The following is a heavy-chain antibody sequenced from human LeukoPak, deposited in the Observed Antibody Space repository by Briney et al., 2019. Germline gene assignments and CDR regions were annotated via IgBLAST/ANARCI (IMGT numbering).Heavy chain of an antibody. Sequence: PSETLSLTCTVSGGSIISSNHYWGWTRQPPGKGLEWFGSIPYSGGTAYNPSLRSRVTISVDTSKNQFSLKVNSVTAADTAVYYCAREVEYYDSSGYRPHAFDIWGQGTLVTVSS. J-gene: IGHJ3*02. CDR2: IPYSGGT. CDR3: AREVEYYDSSGYRPHAFDI. D-gene: IGHD3-22*01. V-gene: IGHV4-39*02. CDR1: GGSIISSNHY.